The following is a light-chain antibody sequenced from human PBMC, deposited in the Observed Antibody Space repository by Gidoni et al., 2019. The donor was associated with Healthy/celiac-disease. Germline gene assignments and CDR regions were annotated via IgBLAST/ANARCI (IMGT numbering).Light chain of an antibody. Sequence: QSVLTQPPSASGNPGQRVTISCSGSSSNSGSNYVYWYQQLPGTAPKLLIYSKNQRPSGVPARFSGSKSGTSASLAISGLRSEDDADYYCAAWDDSLSGVVFGGGTKLTVL. CDR2: SKN. V-gene: IGLV1-47*02. CDR3: AAWDDSLSGVV. J-gene: IGLJ2*01. CDR1: SSNSGSNY.